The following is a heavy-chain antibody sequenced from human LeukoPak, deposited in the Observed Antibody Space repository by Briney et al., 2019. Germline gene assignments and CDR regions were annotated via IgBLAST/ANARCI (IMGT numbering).Heavy chain of an antibody. V-gene: IGHV4-39*07. CDR3: ASQGYYGSGSYSFPYYYYYYYMDV. Sequence: SETLSLTCTVSGGSIGSSSYYWDWIRQPPGKGLEWIGSIYYSGSTYYNPSLKSRVTISVDTSKNQFSLKLSSVTAADTAVYYCASQGYYGSGSYSFPYYYYYYYMDVWGKGTTVTVSS. J-gene: IGHJ6*03. CDR2: IYYSGST. CDR1: GGSIGSSSYY. D-gene: IGHD3-10*01.